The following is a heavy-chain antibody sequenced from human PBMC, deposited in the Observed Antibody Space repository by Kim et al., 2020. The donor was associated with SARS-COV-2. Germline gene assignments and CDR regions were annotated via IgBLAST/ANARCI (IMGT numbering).Heavy chain of an antibody. CDR2: ISWDGGST. CDR1: GFTFDDYT. Sequence: GGSLRLSCAASGFTFDDYTMHWVRQAPGKGLEWVSLISWDGGSTYYADSVKGRFTISRDNSKNSLYLQMNSLRTEDTALYYCAKDLNPVTSNPPVSLYYYYGMDVWGQGTTVTVSS. V-gene: IGHV3-43*01. CDR3: AKDLNPVTSNPPVSLYYYYGMDV. J-gene: IGHJ6*02. D-gene: IGHD4-17*01.